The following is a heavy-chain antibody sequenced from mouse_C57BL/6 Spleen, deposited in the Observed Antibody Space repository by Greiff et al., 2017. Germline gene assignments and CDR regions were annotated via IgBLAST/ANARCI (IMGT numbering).Heavy chain of an antibody. Sequence: EVQRVESGGGLVKPGGSLTLSCAASGFTFSDYGMHWVRQAPEKGLEWVAYISSGSSTIYYADTVKGLFTISRDNAKKTLFLQMTSLRSEDTAMYYCANPYYYGSSIYARDYWGQGASGTVSS. V-gene: IGHV5-17*01. CDR1: GFTFSDYG. CDR2: ISSGSSTI. D-gene: IGHD1-1*01. CDR3: ANPYYYGSSIYARDY. J-gene: IGHJ4*01.